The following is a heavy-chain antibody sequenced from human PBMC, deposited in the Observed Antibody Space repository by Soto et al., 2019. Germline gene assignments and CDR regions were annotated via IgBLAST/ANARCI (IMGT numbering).Heavy chain of an antibody. V-gene: IGHV1-8*01. CDR1: GYTFTSYD. CDR3: AREKTSYGMDV. CDR2: MNPNSGNT. J-gene: IGHJ6*02. Sequence: QVQLVQSGAEVKKPGASVKVSCKASGYTFTSYDINWGRQATGQGLEGMGWMNPNSGNTGYAQKFHGRVTMTRDTSTNTAYIERSSLRYEDTAVYYCAREKTSYGMDVWGQGTKVTVSS.